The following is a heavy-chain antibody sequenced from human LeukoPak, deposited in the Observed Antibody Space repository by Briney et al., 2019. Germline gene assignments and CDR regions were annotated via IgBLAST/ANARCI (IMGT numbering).Heavy chain of an antibody. CDR3: ARDLEAAAGTNWFDP. J-gene: IGHJ5*02. CDR2: IIPIFGTA. V-gene: IGHV1-69*13. D-gene: IGHD6-13*01. Sequence: SVKVSCKASGGTFSSYAISWVRQAPGQGLEWVGGIIPIFGTANYAQKFQGRVTITADESTSTAYMEPSSLRSEDTAVYYCARDLEAAAGTNWFDPWGQGTLVTVSS. CDR1: GGTFSSYA.